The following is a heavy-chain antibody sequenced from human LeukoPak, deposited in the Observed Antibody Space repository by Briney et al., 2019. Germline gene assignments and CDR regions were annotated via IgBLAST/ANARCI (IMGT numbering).Heavy chain of an antibody. CDR2: IIPIFGTA. CDR1: GYTFTSYG. CDR3: ARGIPVQLERRPYDAFDI. J-gene: IGHJ3*02. Sequence: ASVKVSCKASGYTFTSYGISWVRQAPGQGLEWMGGIIPIFGTANYAQKFQGRVTITADESTSTAYMELSSLRSEDTAVYYCARGIPVQLERRPYDAFDIWGQGTMVTVSS. V-gene: IGHV1-69*13. D-gene: IGHD1-1*01.